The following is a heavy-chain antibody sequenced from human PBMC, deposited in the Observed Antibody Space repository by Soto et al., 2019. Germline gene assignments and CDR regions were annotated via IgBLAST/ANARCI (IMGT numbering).Heavy chain of an antibody. J-gene: IGHJ6*02. CDR2: ISYDGSNK. V-gene: IGHV3-30-3*01. D-gene: IGHD1-1*01. Sequence: QVQLVESGGGVVQPGRSLRLSCAASGFTFSSYAMHWVRQAPGKGLEWVAVISYDGSNKYYADSVKGRFTISRDNAKNSLYLQMNSLRAEDTAVYYCARGRDDPLYYYGMDVWGQGTTVTVSS. CDR1: GFTFSSYA. CDR3: ARGRDDPLYYYGMDV.